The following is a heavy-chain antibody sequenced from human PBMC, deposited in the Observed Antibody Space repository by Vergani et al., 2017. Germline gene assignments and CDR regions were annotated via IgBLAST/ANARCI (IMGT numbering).Heavy chain of an antibody. J-gene: IGHJ2*01. Sequence: QLQLQESGPGLVKPSETLSLTCTVSGGSISSYYRSWIRQPPGKGLEWIGRIYTSGSTNYNPSLKSRVTISVDTSKNQFSLKLSSVTAADTAVYYCARGLDGYRVGWYFDLWGRGTLVTVSS. D-gene: IGHD6-13*01. CDR1: GGSISSYY. V-gene: IGHV4-4*08. CDR3: ARGLDGYRVGWYFDL. CDR2: IYTSGST.